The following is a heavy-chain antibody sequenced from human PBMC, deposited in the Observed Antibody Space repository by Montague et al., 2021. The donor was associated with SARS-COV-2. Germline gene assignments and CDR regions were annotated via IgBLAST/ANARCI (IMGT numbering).Heavy chain of an antibody. CDR2: IYYSGST. CDR1: GGSISGYY. D-gene: IGHD2-8*01. J-gene: IGHJ6*02. Sequence: SETLSLTCTVSGGSISGYYWSWIRQPPGKGLEWIGYIYYSGSTKYNPXXXCRVTVSVDRSKNQVSLKLSSVTAADTAVYYCARLLRSCTNGVCRTYYYYAMDVWGQGTTVTVSS. CDR3: ARLLRSCTNGVCRTYYYYAMDV. V-gene: IGHV4-59*01.